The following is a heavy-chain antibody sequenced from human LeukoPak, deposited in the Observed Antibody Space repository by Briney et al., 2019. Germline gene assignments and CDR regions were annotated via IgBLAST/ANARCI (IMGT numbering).Heavy chain of an antibody. J-gene: IGHJ6*02. D-gene: IGHD3-3*01. Sequence: PGGSLRLSCAASGFTFSSYAMHWVRQAPGKGLEWVAVISYDGSSKYYADSVKGRFTISRDNSKNTLYLQMNSLRAEDTAVYYCARGSGTIFGVVILDVWGQGTTVTVSS. CDR2: ISYDGSSK. V-gene: IGHV3-30-3*01. CDR3: ARGSGTIFGVVILDV. CDR1: GFTFSSYA.